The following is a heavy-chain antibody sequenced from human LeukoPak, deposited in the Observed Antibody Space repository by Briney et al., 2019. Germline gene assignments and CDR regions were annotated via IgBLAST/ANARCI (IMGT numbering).Heavy chain of an antibody. CDR2: ISGGGGST. CDR1: GFTFSDHF. D-gene: IGHD3-22*01. Sequence: QPGGSLRLSCAVSGFTFSDHFMDWVRQAPGKGLEWVAVISGGGGSTYYEDSVKGRFTISRDNSKNTLYLQMNSLRAEDTAVYYCAKFGVYYDSSGYFDYWGQGTLVTVSS. J-gene: IGHJ4*02. V-gene: IGHV3-23*01. CDR3: AKFGVYYDSSGYFDY.